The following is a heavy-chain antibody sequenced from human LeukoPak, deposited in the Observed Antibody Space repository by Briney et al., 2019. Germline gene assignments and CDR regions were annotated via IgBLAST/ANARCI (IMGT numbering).Heavy chain of an antibody. D-gene: IGHD3-22*01. V-gene: IGHV1-69*01. CDR1: GGTFSNYA. Sequence: SVKVSCKASGGTFSNYAISWVRQAPGQGLEWMGGIIPIFGTANYAQKFQGRVTITADESTSTAYMELSSLRSEDTAVYYCARGGDYDSSGYYKYWGQGTLVTVSS. J-gene: IGHJ4*02. CDR2: IIPIFGTA. CDR3: ARGGDYDSSGYYKY.